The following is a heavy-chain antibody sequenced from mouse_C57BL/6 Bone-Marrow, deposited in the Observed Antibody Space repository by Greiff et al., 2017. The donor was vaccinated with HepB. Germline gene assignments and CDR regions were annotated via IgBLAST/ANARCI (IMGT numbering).Heavy chain of an antibody. Sequence: VQLQQSGAELARPGASVKLSCKASGYTFTSYGISWVKQRTGQGLEWIGEIYPRSGNTYYNEQFKGKATLTADNSSSTAYMELRSLPSEDSAVYFCAMIYYGNSACFAYWGQGTLVTVSA. CDR2: IYPRSGNT. CDR3: AMIYYGNSACFAY. V-gene: IGHV1-81*01. CDR1: GYTFTSYG. D-gene: IGHD2-1*01. J-gene: IGHJ3*01.